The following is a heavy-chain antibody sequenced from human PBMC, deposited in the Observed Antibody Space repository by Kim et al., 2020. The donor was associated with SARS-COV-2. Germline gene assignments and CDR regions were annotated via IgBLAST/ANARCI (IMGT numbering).Heavy chain of an antibody. CDR1: GFTFNSYA. J-gene: IGHJ4*02. CDR3: AKGRVHSRWGFDY. CDR2: ISGSGGST. Sequence: GGSLRLSCAASGFTFNSYAMSWVRQAPGKGLEWVSAISGSGGSTYYADSVKGRFTISRDNSKNTLYLQMNSLRAEDTAVYYCAKGRVHSRWGFDYWGQGTLVTVSS. V-gene: IGHV3-23*01. D-gene: IGHD6-13*01.